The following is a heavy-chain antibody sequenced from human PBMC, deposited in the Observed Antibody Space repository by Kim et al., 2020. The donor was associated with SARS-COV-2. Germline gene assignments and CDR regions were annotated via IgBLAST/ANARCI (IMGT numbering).Heavy chain of an antibody. J-gene: IGHJ4*02. Sequence: YSPSFQGQVTISADKSISTAYLQWSSLKASDTAMYYCAREYGSGSYCPDYWGQGTLVTVSS. D-gene: IGHD3-10*01. V-gene: IGHV5-51*01. CDR3: AREYGSGSYCPDY.